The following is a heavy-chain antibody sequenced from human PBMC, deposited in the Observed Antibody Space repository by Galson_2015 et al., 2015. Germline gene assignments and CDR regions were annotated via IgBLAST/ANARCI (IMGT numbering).Heavy chain of an antibody. D-gene: IGHD6-13*01. Sequence: SLRLSCAASGFTFSSYGMHWVRQAPGKGLVWVAVISYDGSNKYYADSVKGRFTISRDNSKNTLYLQMNSLRAEDTAVYYCAKGGIAAAVFDYWGQGTLVTVSS. J-gene: IGHJ4*02. CDR2: ISYDGSNK. CDR1: GFTFSSYG. CDR3: AKGGIAAAVFDY. V-gene: IGHV3-30*18.